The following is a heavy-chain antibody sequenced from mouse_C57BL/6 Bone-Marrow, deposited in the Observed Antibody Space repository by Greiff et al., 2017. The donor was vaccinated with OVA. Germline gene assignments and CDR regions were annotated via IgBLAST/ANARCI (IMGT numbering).Heavy chain of an antibody. CDR1: GYTFTSYG. CDR2: IYPRSGNT. CDR3: ARGRYYGYARAY. J-gene: IGHJ3*01. D-gene: IGHD2-2*01. Sequence: QVQLKESGAELARPGASVKLSCKASGYTFTSYGISWVKQRTGQGLEWIGEIYPRSGNTYYNEKFKGKATLTADKSSSTAYMELRSLTSEDSAVYFCARGRYYGYARAYWGQGTLVTVSA. V-gene: IGHV1-81*01.